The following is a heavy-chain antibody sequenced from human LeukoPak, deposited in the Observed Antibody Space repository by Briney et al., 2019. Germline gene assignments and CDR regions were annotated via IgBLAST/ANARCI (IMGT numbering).Heavy chain of an antibody. CDR2: IYYSGST. CDR1: GGSISSYY. D-gene: IGHD3-3*01. Sequence: SETLSLTCTVSGGSISSYYWSWIRQPPRKGLEWIGYIYYSGSTNYNPSLKSRVTISVDTSKNQFSLKLSSVTAADTAVYYCARGSNMYYDFWSGYPDFDYWGQGTLVTVSS. J-gene: IGHJ4*02. V-gene: IGHV4-59*01. CDR3: ARGSNMYYDFWSGYPDFDY.